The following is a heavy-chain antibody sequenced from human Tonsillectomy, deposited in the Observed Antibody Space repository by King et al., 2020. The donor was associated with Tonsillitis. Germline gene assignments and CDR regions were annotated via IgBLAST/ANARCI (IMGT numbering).Heavy chain of an antibody. J-gene: IGHJ4*02. D-gene: IGHD4-17*01. Sequence: QLVQSGGGVVQPGRSLRLSCAASGVTFSSDGMHWVRQPPGKGGEGVAVIWFDGRNKFYADSVKGRVTISRDNSKNTLFLQMNSLRAEDTAVYYCARDIFDGDYAAFDYWGQGTLVTVSS. V-gene: IGHV3-33*08. CDR1: GVTFSSDG. CDR2: IWFDGRNK. CDR3: ARDIFDGDYAAFDY.